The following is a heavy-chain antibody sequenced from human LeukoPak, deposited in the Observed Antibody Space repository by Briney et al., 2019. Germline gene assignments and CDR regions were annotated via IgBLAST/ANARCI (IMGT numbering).Heavy chain of an antibody. CDR1: GGSISSSSYY. CDR3: ARHDPGYSSRGFDP. Sequence: SETLSLTCTVSGGSISSSSYYWGWIRQPPGKGLEWIGSIYYSGSTYYNPSLKSRVTISVDTSKNQFSLKLSSVTAADTAVYYCARHDPGYSSRGFDPWGQGTLVTVSS. D-gene: IGHD6-13*01. V-gene: IGHV4-39*01. CDR2: IYYSGST. J-gene: IGHJ5*02.